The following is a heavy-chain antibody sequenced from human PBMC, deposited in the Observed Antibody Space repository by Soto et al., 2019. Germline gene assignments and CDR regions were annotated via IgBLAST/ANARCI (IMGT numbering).Heavy chain of an antibody. V-gene: IGHV4-39*01. CDR3: ARHPPLYGIIDY. J-gene: IGHJ4*02. D-gene: IGHD1-20*01. CDR2: IYYSGST. Sequence: QLQLQESGPGLVKPSETLSLTCTVSGGSISSSSYYWGWIRQPPGKGLEWIGSIYYSGSTYYNPSLKSRVTISVDTSKNQFSLKLSSVTAADTAVYYCARHPPLYGIIDYWGQGTLVTVSS. CDR1: GGSISSSSYY.